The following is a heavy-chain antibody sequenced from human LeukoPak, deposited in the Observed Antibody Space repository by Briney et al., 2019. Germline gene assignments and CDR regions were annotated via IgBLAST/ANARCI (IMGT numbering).Heavy chain of an antibody. D-gene: IGHD5-18*01. V-gene: IGHV4-61*08. CDR1: GGSISSNAYY. Sequence: PSETLSLTCAVFGGSISSNAYYWSWVRQPPRKGLEWIGYVSYSGSTDYNPSLKSRVIISIDTSKNQFSLRLSSVTAADTAVYYCARENDRYGRIDYWGQGTQVTVSS. CDR3: ARENDRYGRIDY. CDR2: VSYSGST. J-gene: IGHJ4*02.